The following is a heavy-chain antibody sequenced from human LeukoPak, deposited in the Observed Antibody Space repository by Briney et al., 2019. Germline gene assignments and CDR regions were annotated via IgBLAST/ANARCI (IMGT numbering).Heavy chain of an antibody. J-gene: IGHJ4*02. Sequence: GSLRLSCAASGFTFSSYGMHWVRQAPGKGLEWVAVISYDGSNKYYADSVKGRFTISRDNSKNTLYLQMNSLRAEDTAVYYCAKDSAAASVYDWGQGTLVTVSS. CDR2: ISYDGSNK. CDR3: AKDSAAASVYD. V-gene: IGHV3-30*18. CDR1: GFTFSSYG. D-gene: IGHD2-8*01.